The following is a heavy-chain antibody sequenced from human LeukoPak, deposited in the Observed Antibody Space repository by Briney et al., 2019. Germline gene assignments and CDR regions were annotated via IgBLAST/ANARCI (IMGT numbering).Heavy chain of an antibody. V-gene: IGHV1-2*02. CDR2: INPNSGGT. D-gene: IGHD2-2*01. J-gene: IGHJ4*02. CDR3: ARGFVVVPAAIPLQLWWY. CDR1: GYTFTGDY. Sequence: ASVKVSCKASGYTFTGDYMHWLRQAPGQGLEWMGWINPNSGGTNYAQKFQGRVTMTRDPSISTAYMELSRLRSDDTAVYDCARGFVVVPAAIPLQLWWYWGQGTLVTVSS.